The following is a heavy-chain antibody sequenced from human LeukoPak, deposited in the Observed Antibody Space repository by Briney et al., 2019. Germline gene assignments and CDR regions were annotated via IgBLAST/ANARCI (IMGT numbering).Heavy chain of an antibody. CDR2: IFYSGST. CDR1: SGSISTSNYY. CDR3: AKSNGSGLIDI. D-gene: IGHD3-10*01. Sequence: KPSETLSLTCTVSSGSISTSNYYWGWVRQPPGKALEWIGNIFYSGSTYYSPSLKSRVTISLDTSRNQFSLKLNSVTAADTAVYYCAKSNGSGLIDIWGQGTMVTVSS. V-gene: IGHV4-39*07. J-gene: IGHJ3*02.